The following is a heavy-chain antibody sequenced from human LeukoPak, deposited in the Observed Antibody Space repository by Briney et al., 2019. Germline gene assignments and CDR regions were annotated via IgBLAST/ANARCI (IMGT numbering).Heavy chain of an antibody. J-gene: IGHJ5*02. D-gene: IGHD3-10*01. Sequence: ASVKVSCKASGYTFTSYYMHWVRQAPGQGLEWMGIINPSGGSTSYAQKFQGRVTMTRDMSTSTVYMELSSLRSEDTAVYYCAKPLMRDRWFGESWGQGTLVTVSS. CDR3: AKPLMRDRWFGES. V-gene: IGHV1-46*01. CDR2: INPSGGST. CDR1: GYTFTSYY.